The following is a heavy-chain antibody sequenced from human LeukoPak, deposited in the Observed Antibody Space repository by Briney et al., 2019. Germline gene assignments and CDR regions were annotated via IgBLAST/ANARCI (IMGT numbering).Heavy chain of an antibody. Sequence: ASVKVSCKVSGYTLTELSMHWVRQAPGKGLEWMGGFDPEDGETIYAQKFQGRVTITADESTSTAYMELSSLRSEDTAVYYCARGEGHYYDSSGSSFDYWGQGTLVTVSS. J-gene: IGHJ4*02. D-gene: IGHD3-22*01. CDR1: GYTLTELS. CDR2: FDPEDGET. CDR3: ARGEGHYYDSSGSSFDY. V-gene: IGHV1-24*01.